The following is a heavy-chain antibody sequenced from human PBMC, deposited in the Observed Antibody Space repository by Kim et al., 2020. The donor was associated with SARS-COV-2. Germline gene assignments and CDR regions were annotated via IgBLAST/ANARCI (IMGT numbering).Heavy chain of an antibody. CDR3: ARGKGAVSNPWVY. J-gene: IGHJ4*02. CDR1: GFTFSTYW. D-gene: IGHD2-8*01. CDR2: IKQDGSEK. Sequence: GGSLRLSCAASGFTFSTYWMNWVRQAPGKGLEWVSNIKQDGSEKYYVDSVKGRFTISRDNAKNSLYLQMNSLRAEDTAVYYCARGKGAVSNPWVYWGQGTLVTVSS. V-gene: IGHV3-7*01.